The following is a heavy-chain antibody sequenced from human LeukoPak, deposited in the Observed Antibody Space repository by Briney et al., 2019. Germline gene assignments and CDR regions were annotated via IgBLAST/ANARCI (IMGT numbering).Heavy chain of an antibody. CDR1: VGTFIDCA. CDR3: ARGAFTPVITFGPFSFES. V-gene: IGHV1-69*06. J-gene: IGHJ4*02. D-gene: IGHD3-16*01. Sequence: SVSVSCKMFVGTFIDCAITWLGQAPGQGREWVGRIIPLFGTTKSAQGFQERVTLSAHKSTNTAYMELTTLRSDDTAVYYCARGAFTPVITFGPFSFESWGQGTLITVSS. CDR2: IIPLFGTT.